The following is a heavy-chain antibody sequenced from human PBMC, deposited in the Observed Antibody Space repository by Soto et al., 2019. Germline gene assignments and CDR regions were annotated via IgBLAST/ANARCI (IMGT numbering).Heavy chain of an antibody. V-gene: IGHV5-51*01. Sequence: LGESLKISCKGSGYSFTSYWIGWVRQMPGKGLEWMGTIYPGDSDTRYSPSFQGQVTISADKSISTAYLQWSSLKASDTAMYYCAMAYYYDSSGYYYPDYWGQGTLVTVSS. CDR2: IYPGDSDT. CDR1: GYSFTSYW. D-gene: IGHD3-22*01. J-gene: IGHJ4*02. CDR3: AMAYYYDSSGYYYPDY.